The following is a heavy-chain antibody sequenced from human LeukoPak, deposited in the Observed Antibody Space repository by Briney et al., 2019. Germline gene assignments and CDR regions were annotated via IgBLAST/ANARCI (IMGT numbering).Heavy chain of an antibody. Sequence: GGSLRLSCAASGFTFSAYDMNWVRQAPGKGLKWLSYISSSSTTKYHADSVKGRFTISRDNAKNTLYLQMNSLRAEDTAVYYCARDHDYGDYEFDYWGQGTLVTVSS. V-gene: IGHV3-48*04. CDR3: ARDHDYGDYEFDY. D-gene: IGHD4-17*01. J-gene: IGHJ4*02. CDR1: GFTFSAYD. CDR2: ISSSSTTK.